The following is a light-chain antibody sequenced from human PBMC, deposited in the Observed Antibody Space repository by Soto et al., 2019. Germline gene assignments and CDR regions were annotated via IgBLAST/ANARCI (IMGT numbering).Light chain of an antibody. CDR3: SSFTSTTSLYV. Sequence: QSALTQPPSASGSPGQSVAISCTGTSSDVGGYNYVSWYQQHPGKAPKLMIYEVNKRPSGVSNRFSGAKSGNTASLTISGLQAEDEAEYYCSSFTSTTSLYVFGTGTKVTVL. CDR2: EVN. CDR1: SSDVGGYNY. V-gene: IGLV2-14*01. J-gene: IGLJ1*01.